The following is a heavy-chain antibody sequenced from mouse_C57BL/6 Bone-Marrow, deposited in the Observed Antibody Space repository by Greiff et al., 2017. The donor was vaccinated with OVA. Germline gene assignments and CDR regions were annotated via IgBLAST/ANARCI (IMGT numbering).Heavy chain of an antibody. CDR1: GYTFTDYN. D-gene: IGHD2-4*01. CDR2: INPNNGGT. V-gene: IGHV1-18*01. CDR3: ARLDYGGYYYAMDY. Sequence: EVQLQQSGRELVKPGASVKIPCKASGYTFTDYNMDWVKQSHGKSLEWIGDINPNNGGTIYNEKFKGKATLTVDKSASTAYMELRSLTSEDTAVYYCARLDYGGYYYAMDYWGQGTSVTVSS. J-gene: IGHJ4*01.